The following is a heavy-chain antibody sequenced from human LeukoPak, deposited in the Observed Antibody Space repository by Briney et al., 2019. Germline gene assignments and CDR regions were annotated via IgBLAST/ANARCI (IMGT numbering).Heavy chain of an antibody. Sequence: GGSLRLSCAASGFTFSSYAMHWVRQAPGKGLEWVSSISYNGSNKYYADSVKGRFAISRDNTKNTLNLMMNSLRAEDTAVYYCEGIGYCCGGCGGTPRGWVYWRRATLVSVPS. CDR3: EGIGYCCGGCGGTPRGWVY. V-gene: IGHV3-30*09. J-gene: IGHJ4*02. D-gene: IGHD2-15*01. CDR1: GFTFSSYA. CDR2: ISYNGSNK.